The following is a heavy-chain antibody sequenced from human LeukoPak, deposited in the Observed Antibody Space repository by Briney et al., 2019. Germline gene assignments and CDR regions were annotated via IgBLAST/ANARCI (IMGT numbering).Heavy chain of an antibody. J-gene: IGHJ4*02. Sequence: GGSLRLSCAASGFTFSSYSMNWARQAPGKGLEWVSSISSSSSYIYYADSVKGRFTISRDNAKNSLYLQMNSLRAEDTAVYYCARGAGNPEYYFDYWGQGTLVTVSS. CDR2: ISSSSSYI. CDR1: GFTFSSYS. CDR3: ARGAGNPEYYFDY. V-gene: IGHV3-21*01.